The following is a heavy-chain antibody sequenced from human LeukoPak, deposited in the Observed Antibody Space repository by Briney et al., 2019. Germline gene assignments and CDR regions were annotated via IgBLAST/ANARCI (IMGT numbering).Heavy chain of an antibody. CDR2: ISPNSGGT. D-gene: IGHD7-27*01. V-gene: IGHV1-2*02. CDR1: GYTFTAYY. Sequence: ALVKVSCKASGYTFTAYYIHWVRQAPGQGLEWMGWISPNSGGTDYAQKFKGRVTMTRDTSISTTYVELSSLTSDDTAVYYCAIQPWGSGNNWYFDLWGRGTLVTVSS. CDR3: AIQPWGSGNNWYFDL. J-gene: IGHJ2*01.